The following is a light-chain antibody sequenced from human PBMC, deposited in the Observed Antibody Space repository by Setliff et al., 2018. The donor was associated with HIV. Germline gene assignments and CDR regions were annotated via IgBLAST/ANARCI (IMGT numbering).Light chain of an antibody. V-gene: IGLV2-23*02. Sequence: QSALTQSASVSGSPGQSITISCTGTSSDVGSYNLVSWYQQHPGDGPKLMIYEVTKRPSGVSDRFSGSKPGNTASLTISGLQAEDEADYYCFSYAGSSIFVFGGGTKVT. CDR3: FSYAGSSIFV. CDR2: EVT. CDR1: SSDVGSYNL. J-gene: IGLJ3*02.